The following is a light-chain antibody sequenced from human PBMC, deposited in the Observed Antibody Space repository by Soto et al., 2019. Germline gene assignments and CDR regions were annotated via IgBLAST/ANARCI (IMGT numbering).Light chain of an antibody. CDR2: GAS. CDR1: QPFSNTF. J-gene: IGKJ5*01. V-gene: IGKV3-20*01. CDR3: QQCGSSST. Sequence: EIVLTPSPGILSLSPGQRATLSCRASQPFSNTFLSWFQQIPGQAPRLLIYGASMRATGIPDRFSGSGSGTDFTLTISRLEPEDFAVYYCQQCGSSSTFGQGTRLEIK.